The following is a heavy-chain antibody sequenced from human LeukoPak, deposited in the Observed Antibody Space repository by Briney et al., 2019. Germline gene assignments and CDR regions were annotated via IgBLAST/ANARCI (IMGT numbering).Heavy chain of an antibody. J-gene: IGHJ6*03. CDR1: GGTFSSYA. CDR2: IIPIFGTA. Sequence: SVKVSCKASGGTFSSYAIRWVRQAPGQRLEWMGGIIPIFGTANYAQKFQGRVTSTAAESTSTAYMELSSLRSEDTAVYSCARADGIVPAAIGGDYYMDVWGKGTTVTVSS. CDR3: ARADGIVPAAIGGDYYMDV. D-gene: IGHD2-2*01. V-gene: IGHV1-69*13.